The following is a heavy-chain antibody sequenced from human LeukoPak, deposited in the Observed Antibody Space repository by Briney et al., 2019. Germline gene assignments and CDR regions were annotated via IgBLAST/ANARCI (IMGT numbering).Heavy chain of an antibody. V-gene: IGHV4-59*08. Sequence: SETLSLTCTASGGSISSYYWSWIRQPPGKGLEWIGYIYYSGSTNYNPSLKSRVTISVDTSKNQFSLKLSSVTAADTAVYYCARQCSGYDTCFDYWGQGTLVTVSS. J-gene: IGHJ4*02. CDR3: ARQCSGYDTCFDY. CDR1: GGSISSYY. CDR2: IYYSGST. D-gene: IGHD5-12*01.